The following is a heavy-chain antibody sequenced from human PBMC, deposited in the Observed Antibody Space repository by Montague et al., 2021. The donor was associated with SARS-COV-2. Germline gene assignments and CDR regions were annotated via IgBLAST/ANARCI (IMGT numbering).Heavy chain of an antibody. Sequence: CAISGDSVSRNDIAWNWLRQSPSRGLEWLGRTFYRSEWNYHYADSVKSRITIDPDTSKNQVSLQLRSVTPEDTAVYFCARVRHLGRAMDVWGQGTTVTVSS. CDR1: GDSVSRNDIA. D-gene: IGHD7-27*01. CDR2: TFYRSEWNY. V-gene: IGHV6-1*01. J-gene: IGHJ6*02. CDR3: ARVRHLGRAMDV.